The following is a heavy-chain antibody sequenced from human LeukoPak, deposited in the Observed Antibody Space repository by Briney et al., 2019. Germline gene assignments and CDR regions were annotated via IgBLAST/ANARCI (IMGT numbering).Heavy chain of an antibody. J-gene: IGHJ4*02. CDR3: AKDSLRRDGYNNFDY. CDR1: GFTFSSYG. V-gene: IGHV3-33*06. CDR2: IWYDGSNK. Sequence: GGSLRLSCAASGFTFSSYGMHWVRQAPGKGLEWVAVIWYDGSNKYYADSVKGRFTISRDNSKNTLYLQMNSLRAEDTAVYYCAKDSLRRDGYNNFDYWGQGTLVTVSS. D-gene: IGHD5-24*01.